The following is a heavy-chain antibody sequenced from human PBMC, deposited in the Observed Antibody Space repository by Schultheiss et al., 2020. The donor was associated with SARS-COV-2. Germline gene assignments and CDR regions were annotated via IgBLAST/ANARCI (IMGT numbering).Heavy chain of an antibody. CDR3: ATVSSSWSRKFDY. J-gene: IGHJ4*02. Sequence: SETLSLTCTVSGGSISSYYWSWIRQPPGKGLEWIGPIYTSGRTNYNPSLKSRVTISVDTSKNQFSLKLSSVSAADTAVYYCATVSSSWSRKFDYWGQGTLVTVSS. V-gene: IGHV4-4*08. CDR1: GGSISSYY. CDR2: IYTSGRT. D-gene: IGHD6-13*01.